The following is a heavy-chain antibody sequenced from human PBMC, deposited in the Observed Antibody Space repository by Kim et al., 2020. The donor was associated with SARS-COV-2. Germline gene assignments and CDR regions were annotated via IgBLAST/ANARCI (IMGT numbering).Heavy chain of an antibody. CDR3: ARGTTVGGYYYYYYMDV. J-gene: IGHJ6*03. Sequence: SETLSLTCAVSGGSISSGGYSWSWIRQPPGKGLEWIGYIYHSGSTYYNPSLKSRVTISVDRSKNQFSLKLSSVTAADTAVYYCARGTTVGGYYYYYYMDVWGKGTTVTVSS. D-gene: IGHD4-4*01. V-gene: IGHV4-30-2*01. CDR2: IYHSGST. CDR1: GGSISSGGYS.